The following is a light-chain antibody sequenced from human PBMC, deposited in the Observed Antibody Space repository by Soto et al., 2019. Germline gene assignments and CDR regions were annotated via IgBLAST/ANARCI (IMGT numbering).Light chain of an antibody. J-gene: IGKJ1*01. CDR2: DAS. CDR3: QQYISSPRT. V-gene: IGKV3-20*01. Sequence: EIVLTQSPGTLSLSPGERATLSCRASQTVGSNYLAWYQQKPGQAPRLLIYDASSRATGIPDRFSGSGSGTDFTLTVSRLEPDDFAVYYCQQYISSPRTFGQGTKVEVK. CDR1: QTVGSNY.